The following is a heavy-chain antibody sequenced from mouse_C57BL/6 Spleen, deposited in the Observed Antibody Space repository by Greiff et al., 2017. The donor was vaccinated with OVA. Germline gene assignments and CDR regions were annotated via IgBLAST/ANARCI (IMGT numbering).Heavy chain of an antibody. D-gene: IGHD2-1*01. J-gene: IGHJ4*01. V-gene: IGHV1-50*01. CDR3: ARYYGNYGAMDY. CDR2: IDPSDSYT. Sequence: VQLQQPGAELVKPGASVKLSCKASGYTFTSYWMQWVKQRPGQGLEWIGEIDPSDSYTNYNQKFKGKATLTVDTSSSTAYMQLSSLTSEDSAVYYCARYYGNYGAMDYWGQGTSVTVSS. CDR1: GYTFTSYW.